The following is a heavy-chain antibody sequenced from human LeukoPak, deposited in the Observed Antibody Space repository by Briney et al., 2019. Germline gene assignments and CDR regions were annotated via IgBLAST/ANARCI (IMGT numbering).Heavy chain of an antibody. J-gene: IGHJ4*02. CDR3: AKDLGYSYGSSAFDY. CDR2: ISWNSGSI. D-gene: IGHD5-18*01. Sequence: PGRSLRLSCVASGFTFDDYAMHWVRQAPGKGXXXXXXISWNSGSIGYADSVKGRFTISRDNAKNSLYLQMNSLRAEDTALYYCAKDLGYSYGSSAFDYWGQGTLVTVSS. V-gene: IGHV3-9*01. CDR1: GFTFDDYA.